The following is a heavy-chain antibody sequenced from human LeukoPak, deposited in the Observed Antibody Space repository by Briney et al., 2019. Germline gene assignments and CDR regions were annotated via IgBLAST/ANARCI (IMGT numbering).Heavy chain of an antibody. J-gene: IGHJ3*02. CDR2: ISSSSSTI. Sequence: GGSLRLSCAASGFTFSSYSMNWVRQAPGKGLEWVSYISSSSSTIYYADSVKGRFTISRDNAKNSLYLQMNSLRAEDTAVYYCARGFVGYCSGGSCRDAFDIWGQGTMVTVSS. V-gene: IGHV3-48*04. CDR1: GFTFSSYS. D-gene: IGHD2-15*01. CDR3: ARGFVGYCSGGSCRDAFDI.